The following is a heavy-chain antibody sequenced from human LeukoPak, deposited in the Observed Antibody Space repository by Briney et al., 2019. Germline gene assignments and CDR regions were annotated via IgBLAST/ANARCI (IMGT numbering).Heavy chain of an antibody. CDR2: IYSSGST. J-gene: IGHJ4*02. D-gene: IGHD6-19*01. Sequence: PSETLSLTCTVSGVSIRGYYWSWIRQPPGKGLEFIGYIYSSGSTNYNPSLKSRVTISVDTSKNQFSLKLSSVTATDTAVYYCARGSGWYAYWGQGALVIVSS. CDR1: GVSIRGYY. CDR3: ARGSGWYAY. V-gene: IGHV4-59*01.